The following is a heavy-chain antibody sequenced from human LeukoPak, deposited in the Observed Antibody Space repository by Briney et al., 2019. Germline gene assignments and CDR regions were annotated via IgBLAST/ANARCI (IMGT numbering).Heavy chain of an antibody. Sequence: SVKVSCKASGGTFSSYAISWVRQAPGQGLEWMGGIIPIFGTANYAQKFQGRVTIAADESTSTAYMELSSLRSEDTAVYYCARGVGEYYDSTRAGFDYWGQGTLVTVSS. CDR1: GGTFSSYA. CDR2: IIPIFGTA. D-gene: IGHD3-22*01. J-gene: IGHJ4*02. V-gene: IGHV1-69*01. CDR3: ARGVGEYYDSTRAGFDY.